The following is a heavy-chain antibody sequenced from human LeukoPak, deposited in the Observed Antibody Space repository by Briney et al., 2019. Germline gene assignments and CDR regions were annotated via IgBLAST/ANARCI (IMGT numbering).Heavy chain of an antibody. V-gene: IGHV3-30*03. CDR2: ISYDGSNK. Sequence: PGGSLRLSCAASGFTFSSYGMHWVRQAPGKGLEWVAVISYDGSNKYYADSVKGRFTISRDNSKNTLYLQMNSLRAEDTAVYYCARGDVYGDYDYYYGMDVWGQGTTVTVPS. J-gene: IGHJ6*02. D-gene: IGHD4-17*01. CDR3: ARGDVYGDYDYYYGMDV. CDR1: GFTFSSYG.